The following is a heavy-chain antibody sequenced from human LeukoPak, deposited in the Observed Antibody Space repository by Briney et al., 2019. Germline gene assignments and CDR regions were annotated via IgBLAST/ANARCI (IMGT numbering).Heavy chain of an antibody. D-gene: IGHD2-2*01. V-gene: IGHV4-34*01. CDR1: GGSFSGYY. Sequence: SETLSLTCAVYGGSFSGYYWSWIRQPPGKWLEWIGEINHSGSTNYNPSLKSRVTISVDTSKNQFSLKLSSVTAADTAVYYCASFPLGYCSSTSCHDYWGQGTLVTVSS. J-gene: IGHJ4*02. CDR2: INHSGST. CDR3: ASFPLGYCSSTSCHDY.